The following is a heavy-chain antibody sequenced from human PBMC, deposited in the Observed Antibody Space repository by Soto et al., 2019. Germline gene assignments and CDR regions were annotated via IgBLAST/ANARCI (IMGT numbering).Heavy chain of an antibody. J-gene: IGHJ5*02. Sequence: QVQLVQSGAEVKKPGASVKVSCKASGYTFTGYYMHWVRQAPGQGLEWMGWINPNSGGTNYAQKFQGGVTMTRDPSISTAYMELSRLRSDDTAVYYCARESKRRLLLFGWFDPWGQGTLVTVSS. CDR2: INPNSGGT. CDR3: ARESKRRLLLFGWFDP. D-gene: IGHD2-21*02. CDR1: GYTFTGYY. V-gene: IGHV1-2*02.